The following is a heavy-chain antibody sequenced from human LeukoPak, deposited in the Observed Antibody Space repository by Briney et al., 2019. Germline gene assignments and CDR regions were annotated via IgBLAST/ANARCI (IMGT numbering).Heavy chain of an antibody. D-gene: IGHD6-19*01. J-gene: IGHJ6*02. CDR2: ISSSSSSI. Sequence: GGSLRLSCAASGFTFSSYSMNWVRQAPGKGLEWVSSISSSSSSIYYADSMKGRFTISRDNAKNSLYLQMNSLRAEDTAVYYCARDTAVAGRDYYYGMDVWGQGTTVTVSS. CDR1: GFTFSSYS. CDR3: ARDTAVAGRDYYYGMDV. V-gene: IGHV3-21*01.